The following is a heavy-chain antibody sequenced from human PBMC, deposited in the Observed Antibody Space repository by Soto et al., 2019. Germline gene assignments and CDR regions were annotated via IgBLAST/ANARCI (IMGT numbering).Heavy chain of an antibody. D-gene: IGHD2-15*01. CDR3: ARGGYCSGGSCYRPNDWFDP. J-gene: IGHJ5*02. V-gene: IGHV4-4*02. Sequence: SETLSLTCAVSGGSISSSNWWSWVRQPPGKGLEWIGEIYHSGSTNYNPSLKSRVTISVDKSKNQFSLKLSSVTAADTAVYYCARGGYCSGGSCYRPNDWFDPWGQGTLVTV. CDR1: GGSISSSNW. CDR2: IYHSGST.